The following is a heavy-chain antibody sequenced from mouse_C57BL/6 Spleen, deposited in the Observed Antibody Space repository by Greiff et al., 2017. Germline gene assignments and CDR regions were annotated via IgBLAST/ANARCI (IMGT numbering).Heavy chain of an antibody. CDR1: GYTFTSYW. V-gene: IGHV1-50*01. D-gene: IGHD1-1*01. CDR3: ARGDGSSWYFDV. Sequence: VQLQQPGAELVKPGASVKLSCKASGYTFTSYWMQWVKQRPGQGLEWIGEIDPSDSYTNYNQKFKGKATLTVDTSSSTAYMQLSSLTSEDSAVYYCARGDGSSWYFDVWGTGTTVTVSS. J-gene: IGHJ1*03. CDR2: IDPSDSYT.